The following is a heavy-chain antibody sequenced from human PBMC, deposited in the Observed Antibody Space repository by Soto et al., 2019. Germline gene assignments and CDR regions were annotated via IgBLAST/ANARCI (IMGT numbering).Heavy chain of an antibody. CDR1: GFTFSSYA. CDR3: RKGRGSHPEVEDAFDI. CDR2: ISGSGGST. D-gene: IGHD3-16*01. V-gene: IGHV3-23*01. Sequence: GGSLRLSCAASGFTFSSYAMSWVRQAPGKGLEWVSAISGSGGSTYYADSVKGLFTISRDNSKNTLYLQMNSLRAEDAVVYCGRKGRGSHPEVEDAFDIWGQGTMVTVSS. J-gene: IGHJ3*02.